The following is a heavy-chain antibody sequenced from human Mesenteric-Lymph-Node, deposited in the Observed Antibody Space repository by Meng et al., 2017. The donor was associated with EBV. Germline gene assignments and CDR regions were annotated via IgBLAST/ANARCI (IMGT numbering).Heavy chain of an antibody. J-gene: IGHJ4*02. CDR2: VIHSGNT. CDR3: ATGWGKANY. D-gene: IGHD3-16*01. V-gene: IGHV4-34*12. Sequence: QVQRQQWGAGLVEPSETLSLTCDVYGDSFSAYYWRWIRQPPGRGLEWIGDVIHSGNTSYSPSLKSRVTISVDTSKRQFSLKLRSMTAADTAVYYCATGWGKANYWGQGTLVTVSS. CDR1: GDSFSAYY.